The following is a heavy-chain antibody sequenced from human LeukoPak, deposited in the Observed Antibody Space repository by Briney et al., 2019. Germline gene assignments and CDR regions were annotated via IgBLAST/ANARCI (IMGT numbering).Heavy chain of an antibody. D-gene: IGHD2-15*01. CDR2: ISYDGSNK. V-gene: IGHV3-30*18. CDR1: GFTFSSYG. Sequence: GGSLRLSCAASGFTFSSYGMHWVRQAPGKGLEWVAVISYDGSNKYYADSVKGRFTISRDNSKNTLYLQVNSLRAEDTAVYYCAKAPNYCSGGSCYSGFDYWGQGTLVTVSS. J-gene: IGHJ4*02. CDR3: AKAPNYCSGGSCYSGFDY.